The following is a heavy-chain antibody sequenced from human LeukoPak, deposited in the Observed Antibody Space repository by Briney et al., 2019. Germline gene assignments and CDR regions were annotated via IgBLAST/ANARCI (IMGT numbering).Heavy chain of an antibody. CDR3: ARDRGAYCGGDCCLGFDY. V-gene: IGHV3-7*01. D-gene: IGHD2-21*02. J-gene: IGHJ4*01. Sequence: DSVKGRFTISRDNAKKSLYLQMTSLTAEDTAVYYCARDRGAYCGGDCCLGFDYWGRGTLVTVSS.